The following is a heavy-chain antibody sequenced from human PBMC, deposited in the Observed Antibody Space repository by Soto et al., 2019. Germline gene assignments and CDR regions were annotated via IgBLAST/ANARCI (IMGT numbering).Heavy chain of an antibody. CDR2: IYYSGST. V-gene: IGHV4-39*01. Sequence: SETLSLPCTVSPGSISSSSYYWGCIRQPPGKGLEWIGSIYYSGSTYYNPSLKSRVTISVDTSKNQFSLKLSSVTAADTAVYYCASESSSWPGGWFDPLGQGALVTGSS. J-gene: IGHJ5*02. D-gene: IGHD6-13*01. CDR1: PGSISSSSYY. CDR3: ASESSSWPGGWFDP.